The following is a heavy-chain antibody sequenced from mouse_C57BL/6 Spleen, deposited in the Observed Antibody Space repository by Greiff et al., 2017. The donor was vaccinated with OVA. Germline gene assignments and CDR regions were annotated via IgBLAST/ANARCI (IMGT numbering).Heavy chain of an antibody. CDR2: ISSGGSYT. D-gene: IGHD6-1*01. Sequence: EVMLVESGGDLVKPGGSLKLSCAASGFTFSSYGMSWVRQTPDKRLEWVATISSGGSYTYYPDSVKGRFTISRDNAKNTLYLQMSSLKSEDTAMYYCARHASYYAMDYWGKGTSVTVSS. CDR3: ARHASYYAMDY. V-gene: IGHV5-6*01. J-gene: IGHJ4*01. CDR1: GFTFSSYG.